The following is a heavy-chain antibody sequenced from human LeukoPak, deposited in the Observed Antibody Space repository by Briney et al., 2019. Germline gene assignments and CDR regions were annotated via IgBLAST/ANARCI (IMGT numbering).Heavy chain of an antibody. CDR1: GGTFSSYA. J-gene: IGHJ4*02. V-gene: IGHV1-69*01. D-gene: IGHD3-22*01. CDR3: ASDPARDYYDSSGYYRY. CDR2: IIPIFGTA. Sequence: SVKVSCKASGGTFSSYAISWVRQAPGQGLEWMGGIIPIFGTANYAQKFQGRVTITADESTSTAYMELSSLRSEDTAVYYCASDPARDYYDSSGYYRYWGQGTLVTVSP.